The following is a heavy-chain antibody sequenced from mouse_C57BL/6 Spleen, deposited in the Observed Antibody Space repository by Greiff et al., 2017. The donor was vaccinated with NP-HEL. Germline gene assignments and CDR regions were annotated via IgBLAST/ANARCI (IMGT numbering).Heavy chain of an antibody. D-gene: IGHD2-3*01. J-gene: IGHJ4*01. Sequence: EVQLQQSGPELVKPGASVKMSCKASGYTFTDYNMHWVKQSHGKSLEWIGYLNPNNGGTSYNQKFKGKATLNVNKSSSTAYMELRSLTSEDSAVYYCARWWLLPLYYAMDYWGQGTSVTVSS. CDR2: LNPNNGGT. CDR3: ARWWLLPLYYAMDY. CDR1: GYTFTDYN. V-gene: IGHV1-22*01.